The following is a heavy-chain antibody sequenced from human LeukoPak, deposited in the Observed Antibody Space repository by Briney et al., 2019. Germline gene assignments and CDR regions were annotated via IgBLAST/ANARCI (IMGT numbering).Heavy chain of an antibody. V-gene: IGHV3-48*04. Sequence: GGSLRLSCAASGFTFSSYSMNWVRQAPGKGLEWVSYISSSSSTIYYADSVKGRFTISRDNAKNSLYLQMNSLRAEDTALYYCAKDISMGSSGWGGWYFDLWGRGTLVTVSS. CDR1: GFTFSSYS. D-gene: IGHD6-19*01. J-gene: IGHJ2*01. CDR3: AKDISMGSSGWGGWYFDL. CDR2: ISSSSSTI.